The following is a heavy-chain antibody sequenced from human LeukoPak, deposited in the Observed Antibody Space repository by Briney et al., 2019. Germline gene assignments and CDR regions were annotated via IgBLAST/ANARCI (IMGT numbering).Heavy chain of an antibody. Sequence: GESLKISGKGAGYGFTSYGVGRVRQMPGEGLEWRGIIYQGDSDTRYSPSFQGQVTISADKSISTAYLQWSSLKASDTAMYYCARRVDYYDSSGYYIWYFDLWGCGTLVTVSS. J-gene: IGHJ2*01. V-gene: IGHV5-51*01. CDR1: GYGFTSYG. CDR2: IYQGDSDT. CDR3: ARRVDYYDSSGYYIWYFDL. D-gene: IGHD3-22*01.